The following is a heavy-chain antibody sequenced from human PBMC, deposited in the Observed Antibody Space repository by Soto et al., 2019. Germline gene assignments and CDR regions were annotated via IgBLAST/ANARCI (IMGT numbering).Heavy chain of an antibody. CDR1: GFTFSMFS. J-gene: IGHJ5*02. CDR2: ISSNGDST. V-gene: IGHV3-64D*06. D-gene: IGHD4-17*01. Sequence: GGSLRLSCSASGFTFSMFSMHWVRQAPGKGLEYVSGISSNGDSTYYADSVKGRFTISRDNSKNTLYLQMNSLRAVDTAVYYCVHPRSTVQIPPTWGQGTLVTVSS. CDR3: VHPRSTVQIPPT.